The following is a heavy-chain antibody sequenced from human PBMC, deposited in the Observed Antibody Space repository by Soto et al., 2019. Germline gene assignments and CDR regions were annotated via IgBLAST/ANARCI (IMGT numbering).Heavy chain of an antibody. Sequence: QVQLQESGPGLVKPSETLSLTCTVSGGSISSYYWSWIRQPPGKGLEWIGYIYYSGSTNYNPSLKSRVTISVDTSKNQFSLKLSSVTAADTAVYYCASQSGYSSRWFTPPDYWGQGTLVTVSS. J-gene: IGHJ4*02. V-gene: IGHV4-59*08. CDR1: GGSISSYY. D-gene: IGHD6-13*01. CDR2: IYYSGST. CDR3: ASQSGYSSRWFTPPDY.